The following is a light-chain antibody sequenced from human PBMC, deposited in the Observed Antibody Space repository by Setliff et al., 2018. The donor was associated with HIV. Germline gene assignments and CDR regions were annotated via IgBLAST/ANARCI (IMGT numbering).Light chain of an antibody. V-gene: IGLV2-14*03. CDR2: DVR. Sequence: SVLTQPASVSGSPGQSITISCTGTSSDIGDYSYVSWYQHHPGKAPKLIIFDVRNRPSGVSNRFSASKSGTTASLTISGLQAEDEADYYCSSYRRSVTPVVFGTGTKVTVL. CDR3: SSYRRSVTPVV. J-gene: IGLJ1*01. CDR1: SSDIGDYSY.